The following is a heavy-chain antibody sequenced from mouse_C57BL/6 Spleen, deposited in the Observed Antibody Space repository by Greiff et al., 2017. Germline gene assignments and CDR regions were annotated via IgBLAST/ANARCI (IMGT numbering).Heavy chain of an antibody. CDR2: IYPRDGST. D-gene: IGHD2-3*01. J-gene: IGHJ3*01. CDR1: GYTFTSYD. V-gene: IGHV1-85*01. Sequence: QVQLQQSGPELVKPGASVKLSCKASGYTFTSYDINWVKQRLGQGLAWIGWIYPRDGSTKYNETFKGKATLTVDTDSSTAYMELHSLTSEDSAVYCCARSSGSIFDGYSWFAYWGQGTLVTVSA. CDR3: ARSSGSIFDGYSWFAY.